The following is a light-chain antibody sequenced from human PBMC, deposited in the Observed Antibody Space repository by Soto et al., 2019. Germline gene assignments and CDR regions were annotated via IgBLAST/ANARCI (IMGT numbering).Light chain of an antibody. CDR1: SSDVGAYNY. CDR2: DVS. CDR3: RSYADNSSYG. V-gene: IGLV2-11*01. J-gene: IGLJ1*01. Sequence: QSAVTQPRSVSGSPGQTGTISCTGTSSDVGAYNYVSWYQQHPGKAPRLMTYDVSKRPSGVPARFSGSKSGNTASLTISGPQAEDEAGYYCRSYADNSSYGLGSGTKV.